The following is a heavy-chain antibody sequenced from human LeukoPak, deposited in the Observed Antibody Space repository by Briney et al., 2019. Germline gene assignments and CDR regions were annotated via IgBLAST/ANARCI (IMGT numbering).Heavy chain of an antibody. J-gene: IGHJ6*03. Sequence: GGSLRLSCAASGFTFSSYAMHWVRQAPGKGLEWVAVISYDGSNKYYADSVKGRFTISRDNSKNALYLQMNSLRAEDTALYYCARGRNTMVRGAIGAETRYYYSYYMDVWAKGPRSPSP. CDR3: ARGRNTMVRGAIGAETRYYYSYYMDV. D-gene: IGHD3-10*01. CDR1: GFTFSSYA. V-gene: IGHV3-30*04. CDR2: ISYDGSNK.